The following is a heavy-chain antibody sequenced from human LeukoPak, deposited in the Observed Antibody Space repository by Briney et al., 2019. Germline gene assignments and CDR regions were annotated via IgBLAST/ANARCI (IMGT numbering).Heavy chain of an antibody. CDR2: VYTSGST. Sequence: SETLSLTCTVSGGSISSSYWSRIRQPAGKGLEWIGRVYTSGSTNYNYSPSLKSRLTMSVDTSKNQFSLKLRSVTAADTAVYYCARDPNSALWGQGTLVTVSS. D-gene: IGHD2-21*01. V-gene: IGHV4-4*07. CDR1: GGSISSSY. CDR3: ARDPNSAL. J-gene: IGHJ4*02.